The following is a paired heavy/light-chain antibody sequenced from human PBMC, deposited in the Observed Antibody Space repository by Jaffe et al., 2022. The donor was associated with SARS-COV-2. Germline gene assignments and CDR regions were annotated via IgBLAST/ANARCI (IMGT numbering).Light chain of an antibody. CDR3: SSYISSSTLV. CDR1: SSDVGGHNY. V-gene: IGLV2-14*03. J-gene: IGLJ2*01. CDR2: DVT. Sequence: QSALTQPASVSGSPGQSITISCTGTSSDVGGHNYVSWYQQHPGKAPKLMIYDVTNRPSGVSIRFSGSKSGNTASLTISGLQADDEGDYYCSSYISSSTLVFGGGTKLTVL.
Heavy chain of an antibody. CDR1: GGSVSSNNCH. D-gene: IGHD2-2*01. V-gene: IGHV4-61*01. CDR3: ARWPRDAHNLGYYYYYMDV. CDR2: IHYSGGT. Sequence: QVQLQESGPGLVKPSETLSLTCTVSGGSVSSNNCHWSWIRQPPGKGLEWIGYIHYSGGTNYNPSLKSRVTISVDTSKNQFSLKLTSVTAADTAVYYCARWPRDAHNLGYYYYYMDVWGKGTMVTVSS. J-gene: IGHJ6*03.